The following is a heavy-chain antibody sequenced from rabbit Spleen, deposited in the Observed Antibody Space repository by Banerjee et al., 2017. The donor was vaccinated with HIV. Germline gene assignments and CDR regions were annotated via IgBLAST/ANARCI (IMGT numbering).Heavy chain of an antibody. CDR2: IYDGSGIST. J-gene: IGHJ4*01. CDR1: GFSFSSNYY. CDR3: ARDLTDVIGWNFGW. V-gene: IGHV1S40*01. D-gene: IGHD1-1*01. Sequence: QSLEESGGDLVKPGASLTLTCTASGFSFSSNYYICWVRQAPGKGLEWIACIYDGSGISTKYASWAKGRFTISKTSSTTVTLQMTTLTAADTATYFCARDLTDVIGWNFGWWGPGTLVTVS.